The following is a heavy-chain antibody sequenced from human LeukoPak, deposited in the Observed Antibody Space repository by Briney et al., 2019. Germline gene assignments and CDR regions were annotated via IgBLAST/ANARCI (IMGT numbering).Heavy chain of an antibody. Sequence: GASVKVSCKASGGTFSSYAISWVRQAPGQGLEWMGRIIPILGIANYAQKFQGRVTITADKSTSTAYMELSSLRSEDTAVYCCASGTELKYYYYYGMDVWGQGTTVTVSS. V-gene: IGHV1-69*04. CDR2: IIPILGIA. CDR1: GGTFSSYA. J-gene: IGHJ6*02. D-gene: IGHD1-26*01. CDR3: ASGTELKYYYYYGMDV.